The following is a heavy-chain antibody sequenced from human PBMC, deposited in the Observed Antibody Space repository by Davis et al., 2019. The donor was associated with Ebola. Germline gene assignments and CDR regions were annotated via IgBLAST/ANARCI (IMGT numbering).Heavy chain of an antibody. CDR3: ARIHSSGWYYYYYGMDV. CDR1: GFSLSNARMG. Sequence: SGPTLVKPTETLTLTCTVSGFSLSNARMGVSWIRQPPGKALEWLAHIFSNDEKSYSTSLKSRLTISKDTSKSQVVLTMTNMDPVDTATYYCARIHSSGWYYYYYGMDVWGQGTTVTVSS. J-gene: IGHJ6*02. CDR2: IFSNDEK. V-gene: IGHV2-26*01. D-gene: IGHD6-19*01.